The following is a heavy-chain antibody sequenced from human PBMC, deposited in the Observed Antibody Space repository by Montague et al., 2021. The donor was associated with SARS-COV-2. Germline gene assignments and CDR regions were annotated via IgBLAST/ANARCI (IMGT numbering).Heavy chain of an antibody. J-gene: IGHJ3*02. CDR1: GFSRSTSGMC. CDR3: ARTSIPAAGTAFDI. D-gene: IGHD6-13*01. CDR2: IDWDDDK. Sequence: PALVKPTQTLTLTCTFSGFSRSTSGMCVSWIRQPPGKALEWLARIDWDDDKYYSTSLKTRLTISKDTSKSQVVLTMTNMDPVDTATYYCARTSIPAAGTAFDIWGQGTMVTVSS. V-gene: IGHV2-70*11.